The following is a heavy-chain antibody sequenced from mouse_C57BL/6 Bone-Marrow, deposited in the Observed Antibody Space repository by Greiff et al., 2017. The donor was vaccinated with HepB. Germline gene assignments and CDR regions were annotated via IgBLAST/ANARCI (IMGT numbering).Heavy chain of an antibody. Sequence: VQLQQPGTELVKPGASVKLSCKASGYTFTSYWMHWVKQRPGQGLEWIGNINPSNGGTNYNEKFKSKATLTVDKSSTTAYMPLISLTSEDSAVYYCARRGRLLRGPFDVWGTGTTVTVSS. V-gene: IGHV1-53*01. J-gene: IGHJ1*03. CDR3: ARRGRLLRGPFDV. CDR2: INPSNGGT. CDR1: GYTFTSYW. D-gene: IGHD1-1*01.